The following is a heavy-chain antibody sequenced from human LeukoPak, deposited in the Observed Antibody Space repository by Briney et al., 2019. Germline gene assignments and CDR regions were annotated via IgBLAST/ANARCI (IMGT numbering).Heavy chain of an antibody. Sequence: GSLSLSCTASGLPFSNYSMNWVRQAPGKGLEWLSYIKRNSNTIYYADSVKGRFFISRDNAEKSLYLQMNSLRVEDTGVYFCASRFYWGQGALVTVSS. J-gene: IGHJ4*02. CDR2: IKRNSNTI. CDR3: ASRFY. V-gene: IGHV3-48*04. CDR1: GLPFSNYS.